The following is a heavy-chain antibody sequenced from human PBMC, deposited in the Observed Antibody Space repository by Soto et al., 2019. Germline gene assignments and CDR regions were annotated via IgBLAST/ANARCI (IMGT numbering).Heavy chain of an antibody. CDR1: DGSISGSGDC. V-gene: IGHV4-61*05. CDR2: IYYSGSS. D-gene: IGHD1-7*01. Sequence: SETKSLTCSVADGSISGSGDCWSWIKQPPGKGLEWIGYIYYSGSSNYNPSLKSRVTISVDTSKNQFSLKLSSVTAADTAVYYCARLKLELRQYYFDYWGQGTLVTVSS. CDR3: ARLKLELRQYYFDY. J-gene: IGHJ4*02.